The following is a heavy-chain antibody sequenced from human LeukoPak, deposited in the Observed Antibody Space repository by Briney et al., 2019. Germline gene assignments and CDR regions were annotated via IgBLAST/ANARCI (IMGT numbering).Heavy chain of an antibody. D-gene: IGHD2-15*01. Sequence: VASVKVSCKASGGTFSSYAISWVRQAPGQGLEWMGGIIPIFGTANYAQKFQGRVTITADESTSTAYMELSSLRSEDTAVYYCARGHCSGGSCSRDAFDIWGQGTMVTVSS. V-gene: IGHV1-69*01. J-gene: IGHJ3*02. CDR1: GGTFSSYA. CDR2: IIPIFGTA. CDR3: ARGHCSGGSCSRDAFDI.